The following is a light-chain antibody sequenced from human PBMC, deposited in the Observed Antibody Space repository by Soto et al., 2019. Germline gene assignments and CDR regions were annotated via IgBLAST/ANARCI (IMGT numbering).Light chain of an antibody. V-gene: IGKV3-20*01. J-gene: IGKJ1*01. CDR2: GTS. CDR1: QSVSSSY. CDR3: QQSASLWT. Sequence: EIVLTQSPGTLFLSPGERATLSCRASQSVSSSYLAWYQQKPGQAPRLLIYGTSSRATGIPDRFSGSGSGTDFTLTISRLEPEDFAVYYCQQSASLWTFGQGTKVEIK.